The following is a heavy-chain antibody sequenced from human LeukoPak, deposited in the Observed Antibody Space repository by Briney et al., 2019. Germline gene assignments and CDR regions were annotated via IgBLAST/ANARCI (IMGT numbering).Heavy chain of an antibody. CDR3: VKGANYDILTGYDNWFDP. Sequence: GGSLRLSCAASGLTFSTAWMTWVRQAPGKGLEYVSAISSNGGSTYYADSVKGRFTISRDNSKNTLYLQMSSLRAEDTAVYYCVKGANYDILTGYDNWFDPWGQGTLVTVSS. CDR2: ISSNGGST. CDR1: GLTFSTAW. D-gene: IGHD3-9*01. V-gene: IGHV3-64D*06. J-gene: IGHJ5*02.